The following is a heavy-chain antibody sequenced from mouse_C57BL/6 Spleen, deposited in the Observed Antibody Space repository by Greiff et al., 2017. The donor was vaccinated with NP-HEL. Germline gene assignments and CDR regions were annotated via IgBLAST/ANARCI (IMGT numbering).Heavy chain of an antibody. CDR3: VHGYYYAMDY. J-gene: IGHJ4*01. CDR1: GYTFTDYN. CDR2: INPNNGAT. V-gene: IGHV1-22*01. D-gene: IGHD2-2*01. Sequence: EVQLQQSGPELVKPGASVKMSCKASGYTFTDYNMHWVKQSHGKSLEWIGYINPNNGATSYNQKFKGKATLPVNKSSSTAYMELRSLTSEDSAVYYCVHGYYYAMDYWGQGTSVTVSS.